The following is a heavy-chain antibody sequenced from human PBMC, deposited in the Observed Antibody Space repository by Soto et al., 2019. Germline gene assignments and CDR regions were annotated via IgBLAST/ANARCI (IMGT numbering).Heavy chain of an antibody. D-gene: IGHD2-15*01. Sequence: SETLSLTCAVSGGSISSGGYSWSWIRQPPGKGLEWIGYIYHSGSTYYNPSLKSRVTISVDRSKNQFSLKLSSVTAADTAVYYCSTAQTYCSGGIRFPYYFDYWGQGTSVTVYS. CDR2: IYHSGST. CDR1: GGSISSGGYS. J-gene: IGHJ4*02. V-gene: IGHV4-30-2*01. CDR3: STAQTYCSGGIRFPYYFDY.